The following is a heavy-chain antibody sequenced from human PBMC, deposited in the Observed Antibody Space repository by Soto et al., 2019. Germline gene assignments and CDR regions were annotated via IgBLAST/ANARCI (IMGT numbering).Heavy chain of an antibody. V-gene: IGHV3-43*01. CDR3: AKDTLPMGFVYYYGMDV. Sequence: HPGGSLRLSCAASGFTFDDYTMHWVRQAPGKGLEWVSLISWDGGSTYYADSVKGRFTISRDNSKNSLYLQMNSLRTEDTALYYCAKDTLPMGFVYYYGMDVWGQGTTVTVSS. D-gene: IGHD3-10*01. CDR2: ISWDGGST. J-gene: IGHJ6*02. CDR1: GFTFDDYT.